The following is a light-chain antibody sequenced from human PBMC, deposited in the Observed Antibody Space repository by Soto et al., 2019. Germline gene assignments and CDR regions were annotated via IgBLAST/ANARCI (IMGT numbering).Light chain of an antibody. J-gene: IGKJ4*01. V-gene: IGKV3-20*01. CDR3: QHYRSPLT. CDR1: QSVRSSY. CDR2: GAS. Sequence: EIVLTQSPGTLSLSPGGRATLSCRASQSVRSSYLAWYQQGPGQAPRLLIFGASFRATGIPDWFSGIGSGTDFTLTSSRLEHEDFAVYYSQHYRSPLTFGGGTKVEIK.